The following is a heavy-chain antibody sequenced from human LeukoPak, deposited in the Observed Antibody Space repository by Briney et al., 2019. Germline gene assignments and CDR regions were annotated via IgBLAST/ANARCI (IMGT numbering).Heavy chain of an antibody. CDR3: ARRHGGYAQDY. CDR2: IYPGDSDT. CDR1: GYSFTNYW. J-gene: IGHJ4*02. D-gene: IGHD5-12*01. V-gene: IGHV5-51*01. Sequence: GESLKISCKGSGYSFTNYWIAWVRQMPGKGLEWMGIIYPGDSDTRYSPSFQGQVTISVDTSISTAYLQWSSLKASDTAIYYCARRHGGYAQDYWGQGTLVTVSS.